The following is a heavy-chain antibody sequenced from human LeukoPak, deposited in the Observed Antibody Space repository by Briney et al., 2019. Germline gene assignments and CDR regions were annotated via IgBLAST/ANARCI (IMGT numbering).Heavy chain of an antibody. CDR1: GVIFSSYA. CDR3: ADIAYCGGDCSPDAFDI. Sequence: ASVKVSCKASGVIFSSYAITWVRQAPGQGLEWMGGIIPMFGTPNYAQKFQGRVTITADESTNTAYMELSSLRSEDTAVYYCADIAYCGGDCSPDAFDIWGQGTMVTVSS. D-gene: IGHD2-21*02. J-gene: IGHJ3*02. CDR2: IIPMFGTP. V-gene: IGHV1-69*13.